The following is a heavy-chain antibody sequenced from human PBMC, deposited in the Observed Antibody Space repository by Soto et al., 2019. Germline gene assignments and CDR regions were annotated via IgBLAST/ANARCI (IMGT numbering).Heavy chain of an antibody. CDR1: GRSISSGAYY. CDR3: ARVGLYCISTSCYAGDYYYYGMVV. J-gene: IGHJ6*02. V-gene: IGHV4-39*07. Sequence: ETLSLTCTVSGRSISSGAYYWSWIRQPPGKGLESIANLYYDGNTYYNPSLKSRVTISLDMSKNQFSLKLSSVTAADTAVYYCARVGLYCISTSCYAGDYYYYGMVVWGQGTTVTISS. D-gene: IGHD2-2*01. CDR2: LYYDGNT.